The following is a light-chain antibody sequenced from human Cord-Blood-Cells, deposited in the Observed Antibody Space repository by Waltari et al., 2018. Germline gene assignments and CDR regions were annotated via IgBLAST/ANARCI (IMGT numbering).Light chain of an antibody. Sequence: ELVLTQSPGTLSLSPGERATLSCRASQSVSSSYLALYQQKPGQAPRLLIYGASSRATGIPDRFSGSGSGTDFTITISRLEPEDFAVYYCQQYGSSPPLTFGGGTKVEIK. J-gene: IGKJ4*01. CDR3: QQYGSSPPLT. CDR2: GAS. V-gene: IGKV3-20*01. CDR1: QSVSSSY.